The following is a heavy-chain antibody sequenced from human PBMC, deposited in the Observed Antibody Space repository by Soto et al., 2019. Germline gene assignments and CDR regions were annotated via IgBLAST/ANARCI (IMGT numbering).Heavy chain of an antibody. D-gene: IGHD3-22*01. Sequence: SETLSLTCAVYGGSFSGYYWSWIRQPPGKGLEWIGEINHSGSTNYNPSLKSRVTISVDTSKNQFSLKLSSVTAADTAVYYCAREYKGYYDSSAYVDYWGQGTLVTVSS. CDR2: INHSGST. CDR3: AREYKGYYDSSAYVDY. CDR1: GGSFSGYY. J-gene: IGHJ4*02. V-gene: IGHV4-34*01.